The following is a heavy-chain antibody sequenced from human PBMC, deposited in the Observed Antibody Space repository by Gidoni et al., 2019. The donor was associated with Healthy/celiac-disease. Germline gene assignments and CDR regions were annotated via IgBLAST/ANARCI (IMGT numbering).Heavy chain of an antibody. CDR2: ISYDGSNK. CDR1: GFTFSSYA. CDR3: AREIAAVPVGYFDY. J-gene: IGHJ4*02. V-gene: IGHV3-30-3*01. Sequence: QVPLVESGGGVVQPGRSLRLSCAASGFTFSSYAMHWVRQAPGKGLEWVAVISYDGSNKYYADSVKGRFTISRDNSKNTLYLQMNSLRAEDTAVYYCAREIAAVPVGYFDYWGQGTLVTVSS. D-gene: IGHD6-13*01.